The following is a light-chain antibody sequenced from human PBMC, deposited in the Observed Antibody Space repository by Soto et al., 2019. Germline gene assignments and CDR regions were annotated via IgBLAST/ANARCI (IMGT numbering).Light chain of an antibody. Sequence: DIQMTQSPSSLSASVGDRVTITCRASQSISSDLNWYQQKSGKAPKRLIYAASSLQSGVPSRFSGSGSGTEFTLTISSLQPEDFATYDGLQHNSCSGWTFGQGTKVDIK. CDR3: LQHNSCSGWT. CDR2: AAS. V-gene: IGKV1-17*01. J-gene: IGKJ1*01. CDR1: QSISSD.